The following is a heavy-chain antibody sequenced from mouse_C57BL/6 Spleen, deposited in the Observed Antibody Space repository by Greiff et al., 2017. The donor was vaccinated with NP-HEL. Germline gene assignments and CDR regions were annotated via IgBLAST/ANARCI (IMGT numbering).Heavy chain of an antibody. J-gene: IGHJ3*01. CDR1: GYTFTDYY. V-gene: IGHV1-76*01. D-gene: IGHD2-4*01. Sequence: VQRVESGAELVRPGASVKLSCKASGYTFTDYYINWVKQRPGQGLEWIARIYPGSGNTYYNEKFKGKATLTAEKSSSTAYMQLSSLTSEDSAVYFCARGDYDYGFAYWGQGTLVTVSA. CDR3: ARGDYDYGFAY. CDR2: IYPGSGNT.